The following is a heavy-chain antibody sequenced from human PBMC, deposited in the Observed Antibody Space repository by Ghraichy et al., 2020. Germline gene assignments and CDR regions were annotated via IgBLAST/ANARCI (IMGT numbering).Heavy chain of an antibody. CDR2: ISTYHGKT. J-gene: IGHJ4*02. CDR1: GYTFTTYG. D-gene: IGHD2/OR15-2a*01. Sequence: ASVKVSCKASGYTFTTYGITWVRQAPGQWLEWMGWISTYHGKTNYAQNLQDRVTMTTDTSTSTAYMELRSLTSDDTAVYYCAVDVFSAYYFDYWGQGTLVTVSS. CDR3: AVDVFSAYYFDY. V-gene: IGHV1-18*01.